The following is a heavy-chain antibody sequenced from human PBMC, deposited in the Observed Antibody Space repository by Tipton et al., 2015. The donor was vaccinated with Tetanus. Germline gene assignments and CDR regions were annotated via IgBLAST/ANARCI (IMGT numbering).Heavy chain of an antibody. D-gene: IGHD6-13*01. Sequence: QLVQSGGGVVQPGRSLRLSCAASGFSFSTYNFHWIRQAPGKGLEWVSYITSSSSTIYYADSVKGRFTISRDNAKNSLYLQMNSLRDDDTAVYYCARAFFAAATSWGQGTLVTVSS. V-gene: IGHV3-48*02. CDR3: ARAFFAAATS. CDR2: ITSSSSTI. CDR1: GFSFSTYN. J-gene: IGHJ5*02.